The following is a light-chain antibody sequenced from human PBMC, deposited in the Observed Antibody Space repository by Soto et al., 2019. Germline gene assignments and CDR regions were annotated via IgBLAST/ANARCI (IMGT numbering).Light chain of an antibody. CDR1: SSDVGGYNF. Sequence: QSALTQPPSASGSPGQSVTISCTGTSSDVGGYNFVSWYQQHPGKAPKLMIYEVSERPSGVTDRFSGSKSGNTASLTVSGLQAEHEADYYCSSYAGSNIVVFGGGPKLTVL. CDR2: EVS. V-gene: IGLV2-8*01. CDR3: SSYAGSNIVV. J-gene: IGLJ2*01.